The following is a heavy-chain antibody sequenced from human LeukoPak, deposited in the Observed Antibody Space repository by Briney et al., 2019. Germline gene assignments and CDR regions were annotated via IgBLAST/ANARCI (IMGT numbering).Heavy chain of an antibody. D-gene: IGHD3-22*01. CDR2: INPNSGGT. J-gene: IGHJ4*02. Sequence: ASVKVSCKASGYTFTGYYMHWVRQAPGQGLEWMGWINPNSGGTNYAQKFQGRVTMTRDTSISTAYMELSRLRSDDTAVYYCARYYYYDSSGYYPLHDYWGQGTLVTVSS. CDR3: ARYYYYDSSGYYPLHDY. CDR1: GYTFTGYY. V-gene: IGHV1-2*02.